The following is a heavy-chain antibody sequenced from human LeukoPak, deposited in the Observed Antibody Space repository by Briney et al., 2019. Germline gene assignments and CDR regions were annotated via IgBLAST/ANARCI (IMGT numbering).Heavy chain of an antibody. Sequence: GGSLRLSCAASGFTFSTYWMHWVRQAPGKGLVWVSRINPDGTTTSYADSVKGRFTISRDNAKDTVYLQMNSLRAEDTTVYYCARVSIGWYSFDYWGQGTLVTVSS. J-gene: IGHJ4*02. CDR3: ARVSIGWYSFDY. D-gene: IGHD6-19*01. V-gene: IGHV3-74*01. CDR1: GFTFSTYW. CDR2: INPDGTTT.